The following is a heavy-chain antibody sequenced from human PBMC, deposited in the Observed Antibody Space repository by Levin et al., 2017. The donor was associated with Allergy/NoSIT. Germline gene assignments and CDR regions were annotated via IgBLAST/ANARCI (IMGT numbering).Heavy chain of an antibody. CDR1: GFTFSSYW. CDR2: IKQDGSEK. V-gene: IGHV3-7*01. J-gene: IGHJ6*03. Sequence: PGGSLRLSCAASGFTFSSYWMSWVRQAPGKGLEWVANIKQDGSEKYYVDSVKGRFTISRDNAKNPLYLQMNSLRAEDTAVYYCARVPGGSSGWYSDYYYYMDVWGKGTTVTVSS. CDR3: ARVPGGSSGWYSDYYYYMDV. D-gene: IGHD6-19*01.